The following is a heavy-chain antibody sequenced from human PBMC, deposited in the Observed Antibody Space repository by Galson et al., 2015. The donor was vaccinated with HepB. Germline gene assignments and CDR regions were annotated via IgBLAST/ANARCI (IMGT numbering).Heavy chain of an antibody. CDR3: ATRGLRFAMNFFHP. D-gene: IGHD5-12*01. CDR2: IYWDDDK. CDR1: GFSLSTSGMG. J-gene: IGHJ5*02. V-gene: IGHV2-5*02. Sequence: PALVKPTQTLTLTCTFSGFSLSTSGMGVGWIRQSPGKALEWLALIYWDDDKRYSPSLKSRLTITKDTSKNQVVLTMTNMDPVDKATYYWATRGLRFAMNFFHPWGQGILVPVSS.